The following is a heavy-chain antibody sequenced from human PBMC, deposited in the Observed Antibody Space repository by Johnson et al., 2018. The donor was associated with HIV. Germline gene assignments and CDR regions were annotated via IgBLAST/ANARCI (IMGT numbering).Heavy chain of an antibody. CDR2: ISSGGDT. D-gene: IGHD5-18*01. V-gene: IGHV3-66*01. CDR1: GFTVSSNY. J-gene: IGHJ3*02. CDR3: ARAPGYSRAFDI. Sequence: VQLVESGGGVVQPGKSLRLSCVVSGFTVSSNYITWVRQAPGKGLAWVSVISSGGDTYYADSVKDRFTISRDNSKHTLYLQMNRLRAEDTAVYYCARAPGYSRAFDIWGQGTMVTVST.